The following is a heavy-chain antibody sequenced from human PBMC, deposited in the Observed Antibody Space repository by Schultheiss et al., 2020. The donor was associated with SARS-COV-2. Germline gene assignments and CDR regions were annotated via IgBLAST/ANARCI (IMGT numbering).Heavy chain of an antibody. D-gene: IGHD6-6*01. J-gene: IGHJ6*02. CDR2: INPNSGGT. V-gene: IGHV1-2*02. Sequence: ASVKVSCKASGGTFSSYGISWVRQAPGQGLEWMGWINPNSGGTNYAQKFQGRVTMTRDTSISTAYMELSRLRSDDTAVYYCARVIEYSSSYMRFGAYYYYGMDVWGQGTTVTVSS. CDR1: GGTFSSYG. CDR3: ARVIEYSSSYMRFGAYYYYGMDV.